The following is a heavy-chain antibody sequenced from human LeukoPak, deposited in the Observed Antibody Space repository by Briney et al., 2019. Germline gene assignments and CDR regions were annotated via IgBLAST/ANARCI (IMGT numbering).Heavy chain of an antibody. CDR3: ARDVSSSSHFDC. V-gene: IGHV3-21*01. CDR2: ISSSSSYI. Sequence: GGSLRLSCAASGFTFSSYSMNWVRQAPGKGLEWVSSISSSSSYIYYADSVKGRFTISRDNAKNSLYLQMNSLRAEDTAVYYCARDVSSSSHFDCWGQGTLVAVSS. D-gene: IGHD6-6*01. CDR1: GFTFSSYS. J-gene: IGHJ4*02.